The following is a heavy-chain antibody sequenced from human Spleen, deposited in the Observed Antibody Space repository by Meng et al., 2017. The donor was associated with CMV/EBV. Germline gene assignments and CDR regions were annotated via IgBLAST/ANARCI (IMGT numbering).Heavy chain of an antibody. Sequence: ETLRLSCSASGFKFSSYSMNWVRQAPGKGLEWLSYISTSSGSIYQADSVKGRFTISRDNAKNSLYLEMNSLRVEDTAVYYCGSREGGYWGQGTLVTVSS. CDR1: GFKFSSYS. CDR2: ISTSSGSI. V-gene: IGHV3-48*04. J-gene: IGHJ4*02. CDR3: GSREGGY. D-gene: IGHD3-16*01.